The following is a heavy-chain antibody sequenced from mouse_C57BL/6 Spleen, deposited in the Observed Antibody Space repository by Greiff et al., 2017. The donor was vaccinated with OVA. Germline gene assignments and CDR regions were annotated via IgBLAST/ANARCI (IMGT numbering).Heavy chain of an antibody. V-gene: IGHV1-52*01. CDR2: IDPSDSET. Sequence: QVQLQQPGAELVRPGSSVKLSCKASGYTFTSYWMHWVKQRPIQGLEWIGNIDPSDSETNYNQKFKDKATLTVDKSSSTAYMQLSSLTSEDSAVYYCAREDYYGSSYNWYFDVWGTGTTVTVSS. J-gene: IGHJ1*03. CDR1: GYTFTSYW. D-gene: IGHD1-1*01. CDR3: AREDYYGSSYNWYFDV.